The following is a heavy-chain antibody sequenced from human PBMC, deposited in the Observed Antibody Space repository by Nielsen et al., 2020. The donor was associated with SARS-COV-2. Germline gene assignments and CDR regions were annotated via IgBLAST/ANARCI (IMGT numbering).Heavy chain of an antibody. J-gene: IGHJ4*02. CDR3: ARLILSGYDFWSGYFDY. Sequence: GESLKISCKASGYTFTSHWIGWVRQMPGKGLEWMGIMYPGDSDIRYSPSFQGQVTISADKSISTAYLQWSSLEASDTAMYYCARLILSGYDFWSGYFDYWGQGTLVTVSS. CDR1: GYTFTSHW. D-gene: IGHD3-3*01. CDR2: MYPGDSDI. V-gene: IGHV5-51*01.